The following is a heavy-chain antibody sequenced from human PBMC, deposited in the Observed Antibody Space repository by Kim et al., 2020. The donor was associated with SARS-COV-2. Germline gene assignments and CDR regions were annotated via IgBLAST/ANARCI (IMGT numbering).Heavy chain of an antibody. D-gene: IGHD3-3*01. CDR1: GGSISSSSYY. CDR2: IYYSGST. J-gene: IGHJ3*02. V-gene: IGHV4-39*01. Sequence: SETLSLTCTVSGGSISSSSYYWGWIRQPPGKGLEWIGSIYYSGSTYYNPSLKSRVTISVDTSKNQFSLKLSSVTAADTAVYYCARRPLMVFGVVTYAFD. CDR3: ARRPLMVFGVVTYAFD.